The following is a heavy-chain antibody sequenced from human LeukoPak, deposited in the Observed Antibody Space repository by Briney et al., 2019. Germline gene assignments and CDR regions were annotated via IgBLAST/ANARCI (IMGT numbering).Heavy chain of an antibody. CDR3: ARADLNSYGLPLFDY. J-gene: IGHJ4*02. V-gene: IGHV1-69*05. CDR1: GGTFSSYA. Sequence: ASVKVSCKASGGTFSSYAISWVRQAPGQGLEWMGRIIPIFGTANYAQKFQGRVTITTDESTSTAYMELSSLRSEDTAVYYCARADLNSYGLPLFDYWGQGTLVTVSS. CDR2: IIPIFGTA. D-gene: IGHD5-18*01.